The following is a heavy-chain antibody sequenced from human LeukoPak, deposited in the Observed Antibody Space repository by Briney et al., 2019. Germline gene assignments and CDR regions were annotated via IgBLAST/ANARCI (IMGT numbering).Heavy chain of an antibody. CDR3: ADSPNDYTDY. Sequence: ASVKVTCKASGGTFSSYAISWVRQAPGQGLEWMGRIIPILGIANYAQEFQGRVTITADKSTSTAYMELSSLRSEDTAVYYCADSPNDYTDYWGQGTLVTVSS. CDR1: GGTFSSYA. J-gene: IGHJ4*02. V-gene: IGHV1-69*04. CDR2: IIPILGIA. D-gene: IGHD2-21*01.